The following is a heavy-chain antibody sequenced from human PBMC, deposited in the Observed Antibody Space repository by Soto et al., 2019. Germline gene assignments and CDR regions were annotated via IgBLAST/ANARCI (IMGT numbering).Heavy chain of an antibody. J-gene: IGHJ6*02. Sequence: EVQLVESGGGLVQPGGSPRLSCAASGFTFSSYSMNWVRQAPGKGLEWVSYISSSSSTIYYADSVKGRFTISRDNAKNSLYLQMNSLRDEDTAVYYCARTLVVVVAAIHYYGMDVWGQGTTVTVSS. CDR2: ISSSSSTI. V-gene: IGHV3-48*02. CDR1: GFTFSSYS. D-gene: IGHD2-15*01. CDR3: ARTLVVVVAAIHYYGMDV.